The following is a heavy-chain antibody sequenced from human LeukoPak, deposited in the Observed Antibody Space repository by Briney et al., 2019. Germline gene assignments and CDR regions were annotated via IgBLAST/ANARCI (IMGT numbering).Heavy chain of an antibody. J-gene: IGHJ6*03. CDR2: IYHSGST. Sequence: SETLSLTCAVSGYSISIGYYWGWIRRPPGKGLEWIGSIYHSGSTYYNPSLKSRVTISVDTSKNQFSLKLSSVTAADTAVYYCATASYCSGGSCSYYYYYYMDVWGKGTTVTVSS. D-gene: IGHD2-15*01. V-gene: IGHV4-38-2*01. CDR1: GYSISIGYY. CDR3: ATASYCSGGSCSYYYYYYMDV.